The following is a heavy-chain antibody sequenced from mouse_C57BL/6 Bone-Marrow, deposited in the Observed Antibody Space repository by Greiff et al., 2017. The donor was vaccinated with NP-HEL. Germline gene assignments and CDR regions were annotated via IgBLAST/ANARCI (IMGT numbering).Heavy chain of an antibody. D-gene: IGHD1-1*01. J-gene: IGHJ1*03. V-gene: IGHV3-6*01. CDR1: GYSIPSGYY. CDR3: ARGLITTVVDHWYFDV. CDR2: ISYDGSN. Sequence: QLQESGPGLVKPSQSLSLTCSVTGYSIPSGYYWNWIRQFPGNKLEWMGYISYDGSNNYNPSLKNRISITRDTSKNQFFLKLNSVTTEDTSTYYCARGLITTVVDHWYFDVWGTGTTVTVSS.